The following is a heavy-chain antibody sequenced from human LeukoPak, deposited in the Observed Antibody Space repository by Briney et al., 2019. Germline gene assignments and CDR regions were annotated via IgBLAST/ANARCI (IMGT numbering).Heavy chain of an antibody. D-gene: IGHD6-19*01. J-gene: IGHJ4*02. CDR1: GYTFTTYG. CDR3: ARGGWYIKTFDY. CDR2: VSAYNGNT. V-gene: IGHV1-18*01. Sequence: SVKVSCKASGYTFTTYGISWVRQAPGQGLEWMGWVSAYNGNTNYVQKLQGRVTMTTDTSTDTAYMELRSLRSDDTAVYFCARGGWYIKTFDYWGQGTLVTVSS.